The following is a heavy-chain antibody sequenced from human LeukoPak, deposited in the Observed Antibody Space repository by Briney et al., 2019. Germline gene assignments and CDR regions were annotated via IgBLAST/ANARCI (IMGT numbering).Heavy chain of an antibody. Sequence: PGGSLRLSCAASGFSFADYAMHWVRQAPGKGLEWVSGISWKSDTITYGDSVKGRFTISRDNAENSLYLQMHSLRVEDTALYYCVKGLGNYYGSNSKTYYYYYMDDWGKGTTVTVSS. D-gene: IGHD3-10*01. V-gene: IGHV3-9*01. J-gene: IGHJ6*03. CDR3: VKGLGNYYGSNSKTYYYYYMDD. CDR1: GFSFADYA. CDR2: ISWKSDTI.